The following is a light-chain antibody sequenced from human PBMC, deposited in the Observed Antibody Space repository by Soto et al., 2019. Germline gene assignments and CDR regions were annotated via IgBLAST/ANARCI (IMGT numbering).Light chain of an antibody. V-gene: IGKV3-15*01. J-gene: IGKJ3*01. CDR3: QQFTNWPPLFT. CDR1: QSVSNN. Sequence: EIVMTQSPATLSVSPGERASLSCRASQSVSNNLAWYQQKPGQAPRLLIYGASTRATGIPARFSGSGSGTEFTLTISSLQSEDFAVYYCQQFTNWPPLFTFGPGTKVDIK. CDR2: GAS.